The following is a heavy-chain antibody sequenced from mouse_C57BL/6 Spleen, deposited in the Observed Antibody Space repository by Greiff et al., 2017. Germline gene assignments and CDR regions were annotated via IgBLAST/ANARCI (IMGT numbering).Heavy chain of an antibody. V-gene: IGHV1-55*01. D-gene: IGHD2-4*01. Sequence: VQLQQPGAELVKPGASVKMSCKASGYTFTSYWITWVKQRPGQGLEWIGDIYPGSGSTNYNEKFKSKATLTVDTSSSTAYMQLSSLTSEDSAVYYCARTEDDDRGPWFAYWGQGTLVTVSA. CDR1: GYTFTSYW. J-gene: IGHJ3*01. CDR2: IYPGSGST. CDR3: ARTEDDDRGPWFAY.